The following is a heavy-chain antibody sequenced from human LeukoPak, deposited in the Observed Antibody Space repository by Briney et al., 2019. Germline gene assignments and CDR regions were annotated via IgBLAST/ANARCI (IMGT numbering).Heavy chain of an antibody. CDR2: ISSTSSMI. CDR1: GFSFSSYT. V-gene: IGHV3-48*01. J-gene: IGHJ3*02. D-gene: IGHD1-26*01. CDR3: ARGGGSAYDM. Sequence: PGGSLRLSCAASGFSFSSYTMNWVRQGPGKGLEWVSYISSTSSMIYYADSVKGRFTVSRDNAKNSLYLQMNSLRAEDTAVYYCARGGGSAYDMWGRGTMVTVSS.